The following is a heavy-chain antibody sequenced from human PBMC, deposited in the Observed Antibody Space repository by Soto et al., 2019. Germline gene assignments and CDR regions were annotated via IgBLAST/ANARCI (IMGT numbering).Heavy chain of an antibody. CDR3: ARQLIGYCSSTSCPNHYGMDV. Sequence: GESLKISCKGSGYSFTSYWISWVRQMPGKGLEWMGRIDPSDSYTNYSPSFQGHVTISADKSISTAYLQWSSLKASDTAMYYCARQLIGYCSSTSCPNHYGMDVWGKGTTVTVSS. D-gene: IGHD2-2*01. CDR1: GYSFTSYW. CDR2: IDPSDSYT. V-gene: IGHV5-10-1*01. J-gene: IGHJ6*04.